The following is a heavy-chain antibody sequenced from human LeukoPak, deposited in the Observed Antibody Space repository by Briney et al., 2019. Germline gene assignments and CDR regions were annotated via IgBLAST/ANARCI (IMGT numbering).Heavy chain of an antibody. CDR3: AREGELQTRDFDY. D-gene: IGHD1-26*01. CDR2: INPNSGGT. J-gene: IGHJ4*02. CDR1: GGTFSSYA. V-gene: IGHV1-2*02. Sequence: ASVKVSCKASGGTFSSYAISWVRQAPGQGLEWMGWINPNSGGTNYAQKFQGRVTMTRDTSISTAYMELSRLRSDDTAVYYCAREGELQTRDFDYWGQGTLVTVSS.